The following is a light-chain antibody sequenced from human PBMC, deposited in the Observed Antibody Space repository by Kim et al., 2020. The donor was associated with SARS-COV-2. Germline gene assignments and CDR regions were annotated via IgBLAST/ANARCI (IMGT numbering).Light chain of an antibody. Sequence: EVFMTQSPGSLSVSPGGSATLSCRASQSIRGNLAWYQQKPGQAPSLVIYDASTRATDIPARFSGAGSGTDFSLTINSLQSEDVALYFCQQYYSWPQTFGQGTKVEIK. V-gene: IGKV3-15*01. CDR2: DAS. J-gene: IGKJ1*01. CDR1: QSIRGN. CDR3: QQYYSWPQT.